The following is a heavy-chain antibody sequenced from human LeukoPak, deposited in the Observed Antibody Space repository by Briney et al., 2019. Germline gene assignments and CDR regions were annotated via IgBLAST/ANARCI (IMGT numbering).Heavy chain of an antibody. CDR2: INHSGST. CDR1: GGSFSGYY. Sequence: SETLSLTCAVYGGSFSGYYWSWIRQPPGKGLEWIGEINHSGSTNYNPSLKSRVTISVDTSKNQFSLKLSSATAADTAVYYCARTLYDFWSGYYPNWFDPWGQGTLVTVSS. J-gene: IGHJ5*02. D-gene: IGHD3-3*01. V-gene: IGHV4-34*01. CDR3: ARTLYDFWSGYYPNWFDP.